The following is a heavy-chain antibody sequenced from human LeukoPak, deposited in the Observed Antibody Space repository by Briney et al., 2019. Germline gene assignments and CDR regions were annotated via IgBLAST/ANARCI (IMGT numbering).Heavy chain of an antibody. CDR2: IYFGDSET. J-gene: IGHJ4*02. CDR3: ARPNSSGRSYYFAY. CDR1: GYSFTTYW. Sequence: GESLKISCKGSGYSFTTYWIGWVRQMPGKGLEYMGIIYFGDSETRYSPSFQGQVTISADKSIGTAYLQWSSLKASDTAMYYCARPNSSGRSYYFAYWGQGTLVTVSS. V-gene: IGHV5-51*01. D-gene: IGHD5-18*01.